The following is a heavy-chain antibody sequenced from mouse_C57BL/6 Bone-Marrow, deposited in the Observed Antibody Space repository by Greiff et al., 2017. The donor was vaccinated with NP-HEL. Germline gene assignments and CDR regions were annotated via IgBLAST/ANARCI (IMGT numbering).Heavy chain of an antibody. Sequence: EVKLMESEGGLVQPGSSMKLSCTASGFTFSDYYMAWVRQVPEKGLEWVANINYDGSSTYYLDSLQSRFIISRDNAKNILYLQMSSLKSEDTATYYCARGRLLWYFDYWGQGTTLTVSS. V-gene: IGHV5-16*01. CDR3: ARGRLLWYFDY. D-gene: IGHD2-1*01. CDR1: GFTFSDYY. J-gene: IGHJ2*01. CDR2: INYDGSST.